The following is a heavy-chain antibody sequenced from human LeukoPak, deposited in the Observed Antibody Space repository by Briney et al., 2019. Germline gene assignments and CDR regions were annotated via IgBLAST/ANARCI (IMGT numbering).Heavy chain of an antibody. J-gene: IGHJ6*02. V-gene: IGHV3-33*01. CDR1: GFTFNTYG. D-gene: IGHD2-2*01. CDR2: VWSDGRNE. Sequence: GGSLRLSCAASGFTFNTYGMHWVHQAPGKGLEWVAVVWSDGRNEYYADSVKGRFSISRDNSKNMLYLQMSSLRAEDSAVYYCARDRRGGHCDGPSCYYYYYGIDVWGQGTTVIVSS. CDR3: ARDRRGGHCDGPSCYYYYYGIDV.